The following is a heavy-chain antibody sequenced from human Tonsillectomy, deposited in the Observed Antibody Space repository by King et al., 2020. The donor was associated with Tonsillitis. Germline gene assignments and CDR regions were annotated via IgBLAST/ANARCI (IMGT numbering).Heavy chain of an antibody. Sequence: VQLVESGGGVVQPGGSLRLSCAASGFTFDDYAMHWVRQAPGKGLEWVSLITGDGGSTYCADSVKGRFTISRDNSKNSLYLQMNSLRTEDTALYYCAKDIGWCYIVVTYRYNFDYGGQGTLVTVSS. CDR2: ITGDGGST. CDR1: GFTFDDYA. CDR3: AKDIGWCYIVVTYRYNFDY. J-gene: IGHJ4*02. D-gene: IGHD3-16*02. V-gene: IGHV3-43*02.